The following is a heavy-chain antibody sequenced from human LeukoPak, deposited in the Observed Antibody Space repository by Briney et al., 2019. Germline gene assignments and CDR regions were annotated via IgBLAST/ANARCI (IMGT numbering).Heavy chain of an antibody. V-gene: IGHV4-59*01. D-gene: IGHD6-19*01. CDR3: ARGPAYSSGWYGGFDY. J-gene: IGHJ4*02. Sequence: PSETLSLTCTVSGGSISSYYWSWIRQPPGKGLEWIGYIYYSGSTNYNPSLKSRVTISVDTSKNQFSLKLSSVTAADTAVYYCARGPAYSSGWYGGFDYWGQGTLVTVSS. CDR2: IYYSGST. CDR1: GGSISSYY.